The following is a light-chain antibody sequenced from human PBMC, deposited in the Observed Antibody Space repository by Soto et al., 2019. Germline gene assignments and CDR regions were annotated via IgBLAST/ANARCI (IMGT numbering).Light chain of an antibody. Sequence: EIVLTQSPATLSLSPGERATLSCRASQSVSSYLAWYQQKPGQAPRLLIHDASNRATGIPDRFSGSGSGTDFTLTISSLEPEDFAVYYCQQRSNWPLTFGGGTKV. CDR2: DAS. CDR1: QSVSSY. CDR3: QQRSNWPLT. J-gene: IGKJ4*01. V-gene: IGKV3-11*01.